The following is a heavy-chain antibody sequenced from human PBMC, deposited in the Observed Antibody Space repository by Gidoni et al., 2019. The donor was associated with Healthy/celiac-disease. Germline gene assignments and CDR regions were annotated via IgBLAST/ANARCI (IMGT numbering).Heavy chain of an antibody. D-gene: IGHD2-15*01. CDR3: AREMEDPLGLDV. CDR2: IWYDGSNK. Sequence: QVQLVESGGGVVQPGRSLRLSCAASGFTFSSYGMHWVRQAPGKGLEWVAVIWYDGSNKYYADSVKGRFTISRDNSRNTLYLQMNSLRAEDTAVYYCAREMEDPLGLDVWGQGTTVTVSS. V-gene: IGHV3-33*01. CDR1: GFTFSSYG. J-gene: IGHJ6*02.